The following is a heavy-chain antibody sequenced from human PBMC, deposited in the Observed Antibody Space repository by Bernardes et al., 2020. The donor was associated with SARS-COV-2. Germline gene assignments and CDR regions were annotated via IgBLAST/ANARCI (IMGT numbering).Heavy chain of an antibody. V-gene: IGHV5-10-1*01. CDR2: IDPSDSYI. Sequence: GESLKISCKGSGYSFSNYWISWVRQMPGKGLEWMGKIDPSDSYINGSPSFQGHVTMSVDTSISTAYLQWSSLKASDSAMYYCARLGGSGSYDGFDLWGQGTLVIVSS. CDR3: ARLGGSGSYDGFDL. D-gene: IGHD3-10*01. CDR1: GYSFSNYW. J-gene: IGHJ3*01.